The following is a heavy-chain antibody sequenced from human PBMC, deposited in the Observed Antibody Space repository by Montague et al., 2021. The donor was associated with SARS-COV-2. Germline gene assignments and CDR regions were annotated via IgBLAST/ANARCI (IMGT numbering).Heavy chain of an antibody. CDR2: IYSAGTT. V-gene: IGHV3-66*02. Sequence: SLRLSCAGSGVSVSRDYISWVRQAPGRGLEWVSSIYSAGTTYYSDSVKGRFTISRDKAKNTVNLQMDSLRVDDVAVYYCARADYGTNSGGFYDYWGQGILVTISS. CDR1: GVSVSRDY. J-gene: IGHJ4*02. CDR3: ARADYGTNSGGFYDY. D-gene: IGHD4-17*01.